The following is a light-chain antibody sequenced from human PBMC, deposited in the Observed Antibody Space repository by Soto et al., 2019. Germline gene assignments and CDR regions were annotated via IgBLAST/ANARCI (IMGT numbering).Light chain of an antibody. CDR1: QSVSSSY. J-gene: IGKJ2*01. CDR2: GAS. CDR3: QQYGISPYT. V-gene: IGKV3-20*01. Sequence: EIVLTQSPGTLSLSPGERATLSCRASQSVSSSYLAWYQQKPGQAPRLLIYGASSRATGIPDRFSGSGSGTDFTRTISRLEPEDFAVYYCQQYGISPYTFGQGTKLEIK.